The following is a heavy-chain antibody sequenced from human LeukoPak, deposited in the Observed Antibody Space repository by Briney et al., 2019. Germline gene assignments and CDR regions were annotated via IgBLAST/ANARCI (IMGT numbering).Heavy chain of an antibody. V-gene: IGHV3-23*01. J-gene: IGHJ5*02. CDR2: ISGSGGIT. CDR1: GFTFSSYA. Sequence: PGGSLRLSCAASGFTFSSYAMNWVRQAPGKGLEWVSAISGSGGITKYADSVKGRFTISRENPKNTLYLQMNSLRTEDTAVYYCAKGQWLVQSAWGQGTLVTVSS. D-gene: IGHD6-19*01. CDR3: AKGQWLVQSA.